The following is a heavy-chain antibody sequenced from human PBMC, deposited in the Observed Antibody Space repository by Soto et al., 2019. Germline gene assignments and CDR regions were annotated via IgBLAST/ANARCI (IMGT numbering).Heavy chain of an antibody. CDR1: GFTFSSYP. Sequence: VGSLRLSCAASGFTFSSYPMHWVRQAPGKGLEWVAVISYDGSNKYYADSVKGRFTISRDTSKNTFYLQMNSLRAEDTAVYYCARAPYYYDESGYSQDRYYFDYWGQGTLVTVSS. J-gene: IGHJ4*02. CDR2: ISYDGSNK. V-gene: IGHV3-30-3*01. D-gene: IGHD3-22*01. CDR3: ARAPYYYDESGYSQDRYYFDY.